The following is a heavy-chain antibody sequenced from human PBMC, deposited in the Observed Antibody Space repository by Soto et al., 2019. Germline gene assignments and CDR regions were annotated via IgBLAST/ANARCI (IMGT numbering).Heavy chain of an antibody. Sequence: GGSLRLSCAASGFTFSSYAMSWVRQAPGKGLEWVSAISGSGGSTYYADSVKGRFTIPRDNSKNTLYLQMNSLRAEDTAVYYCAKNDWLFRHGYFDLWGRGTLVTVSS. J-gene: IGHJ2*01. CDR2: ISGSGGST. CDR1: GFTFSSYA. CDR3: AKNDWLFRHGYFDL. D-gene: IGHD3-9*01. V-gene: IGHV3-23*01.